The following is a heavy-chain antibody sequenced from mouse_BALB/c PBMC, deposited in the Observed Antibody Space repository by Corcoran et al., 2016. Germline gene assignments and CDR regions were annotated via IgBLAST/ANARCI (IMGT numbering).Heavy chain of an antibody. V-gene: IGHV9-4*02. CDR2: INTHSGVP. CDR1: EYTFTTAG. CDR3: ARNYYGSRGDY. J-gene: IGHJ4*01. Sequence: QIQLVQSGPELKKPGETVRISCKASEYTFTTAGMQWVQKMPGKGLKWIGWINTHSGVPKYAEDFKGRFAFSLETSASTAYLQISNLKNEDTATYFCARNYYGSRGDYWGQGTSVTVSS. D-gene: IGHD1-1*01.